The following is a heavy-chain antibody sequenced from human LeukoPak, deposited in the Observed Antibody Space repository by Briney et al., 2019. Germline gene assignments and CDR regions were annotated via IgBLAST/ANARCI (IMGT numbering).Heavy chain of an antibody. CDR2: ITTGSGTI. Sequence: GGSLRLSCAASGFTFSSYWMNWVRQAPGKGLEWVSYITTGSGTIYYADSVKGRFTISRDNAKNSLYLQMNSLRAEDTAVYYCARQPVSGYSYAMDVWGQGTTVTVSS. J-gene: IGHJ6*02. V-gene: IGHV3-48*01. CDR1: GFTFSSYW. D-gene: IGHD5-12*01. CDR3: ARQPVSGYSYAMDV.